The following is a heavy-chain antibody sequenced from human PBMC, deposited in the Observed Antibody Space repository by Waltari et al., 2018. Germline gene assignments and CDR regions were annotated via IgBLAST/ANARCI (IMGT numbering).Heavy chain of an antibody. V-gene: IGHV1-18*01. CDR2: ISAYNGNT. Sequence: QVQLVQSGAEVKTPGASVKVSCKASGYTLTSHGISWVRRAPGQGLEWMGWISAYNGNTNYAQKLQGRVTMTTDTSTSTAYMELRSLRSDDTAVYYCAATVSLTGWFDPWGQGTLVTVSS. CDR3: AATVSLTGWFDP. D-gene: IGHD4-17*01. J-gene: IGHJ5*02. CDR1: GYTLTSHG.